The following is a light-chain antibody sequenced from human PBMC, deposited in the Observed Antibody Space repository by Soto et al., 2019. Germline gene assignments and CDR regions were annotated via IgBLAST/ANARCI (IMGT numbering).Light chain of an antibody. CDR3: QQYGSSRT. Sequence: EIVLTQSPGTLSLSPGERATLSCRASQSVSSSYLAWYQQKPRQAPRLLLYGASSTATGIPDRCIGSGSGTYFTLTSSRLEPEDFAVYYCQQYGSSRTFGQGTKVEIK. CDR1: QSVSSSY. CDR2: GAS. V-gene: IGKV3-20*01. J-gene: IGKJ1*01.